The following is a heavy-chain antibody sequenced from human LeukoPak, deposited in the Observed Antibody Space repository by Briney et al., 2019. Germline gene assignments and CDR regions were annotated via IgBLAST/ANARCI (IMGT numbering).Heavy chain of an antibody. CDR3: ARGHGAFSYYFINV. CDR2: IIWNGGSK. V-gene: IGHV3-9*01. Sequence: GGSLRLSCAASGFTFNDHAMHWVRQVQGKGLEWVSGIIWNGGSKAYADSVKGRFTISRDNAKNSLYLQMSSLTTGDTAFYYCARGHGAFSYYFINVWGKGTTVTVSS. J-gene: IGHJ6*03. CDR1: GFTFNDHA. D-gene: IGHD3-10*01.